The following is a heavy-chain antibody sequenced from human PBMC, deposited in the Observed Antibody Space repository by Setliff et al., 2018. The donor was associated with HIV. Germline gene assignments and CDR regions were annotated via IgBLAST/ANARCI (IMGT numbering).Heavy chain of an antibody. D-gene: IGHD3-10*01. Sequence: GASVKVSCKASGYTFTNYGITWVRQAPGQGLEWMGWISAYNGIINYAQNLQGRVTMTTDTSTRTAYMELRSLRSDDTAVYYCARTSTMVRGVIMDYYYYTDVWGKGSTVTVSS. CDR1: GYTFTNYG. CDR2: ISAYNGII. J-gene: IGHJ6*03. V-gene: IGHV1-18*01. CDR3: ARTSTMVRGVIMDYYYYTDV.